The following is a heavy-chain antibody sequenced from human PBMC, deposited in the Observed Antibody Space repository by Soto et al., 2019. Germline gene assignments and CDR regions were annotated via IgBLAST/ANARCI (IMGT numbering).Heavy chain of an antibody. J-gene: IGHJ4*02. CDR3: ARTDPAFDY. CDR2: IYYSGST. CDR1: GGYISSSSYY. V-gene: IGHV4-39*01. Sequence: SETLSLTCTVSGGYISSSSYYWGWIRQPPGKGLEWIGSIYYSGSTYYNPSLKSRVTISVDTSKNQFSLKLSSVTAADTAVYYCARTDPAFDYWGQGTLVTVSS.